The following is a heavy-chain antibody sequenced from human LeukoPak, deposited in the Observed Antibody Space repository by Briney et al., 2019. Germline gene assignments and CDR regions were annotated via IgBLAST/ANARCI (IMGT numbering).Heavy chain of an antibody. CDR3: ARVSSGATTVDY. CDR2: IYHSGST. CDR1: GGSISSSNW. J-gene: IGHJ4*02. Sequence: SETLSLTCAASGGSISSSNWWSWVRQPPGKGLEWIGEIYHSGSTNYNPSLKSRVTISVDKSKNQFSLKLSSVTAADTAVYYCARVSSGATTVDYWGQGALVTVSS. D-gene: IGHD1-26*01. V-gene: IGHV4-4*02.